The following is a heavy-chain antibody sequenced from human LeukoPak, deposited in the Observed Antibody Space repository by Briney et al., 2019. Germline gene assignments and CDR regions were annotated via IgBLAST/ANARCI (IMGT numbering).Heavy chain of an antibody. Sequence: GGSLRLSCAASGFTFSSYGMHWVHQAPGKGLEWVAVISYDGSNKYYADSAKGRSTISRDNSKNTLYLQMNSLRAEDTAVYYCAKDLLYGDYPSSGMDVWGQGTTVTVSS. CDR1: GFTFSSYG. D-gene: IGHD4-17*01. CDR3: AKDLLYGDYPSSGMDV. J-gene: IGHJ6*02. V-gene: IGHV3-30*18. CDR2: ISYDGSNK.